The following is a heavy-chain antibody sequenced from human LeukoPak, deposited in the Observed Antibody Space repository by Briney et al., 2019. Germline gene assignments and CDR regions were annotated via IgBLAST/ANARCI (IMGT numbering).Heavy chain of an antibody. J-gene: IGHJ4*02. CDR3: ARAPRGFQWFVEY. CDR1: AFSLNAYN. D-gene: IGHD3-22*01. CDR2: ISGYGDNT. V-gene: IGHV3-23*01. Sequence: PGGSLRLSCAASAFSLNAYNMNWVRQAPGKGLEWVSDISGYGDNTYYADSVKGRFTISRDGSNNTLYLQMSSLRVEDTAIYYCARAPRGFQWFVEYWGQGTLVTVSS.